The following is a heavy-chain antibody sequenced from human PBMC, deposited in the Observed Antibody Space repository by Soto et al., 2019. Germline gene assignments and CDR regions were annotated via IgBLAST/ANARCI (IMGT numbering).Heavy chain of an antibody. CDR2: ISISISET. Sequence: WGSLRLSCEASGFTFSRVSMNWVRQVPGKGLEWVASISISISETWYADSVKGRFIISRDNAQNSLFLQMNTLRPEDSAIYYCARVAYWGPGTQVIVSA. V-gene: IGHV3-21*01. CDR3: ARVAY. CDR1: GFTFSRVS. J-gene: IGHJ4*02.